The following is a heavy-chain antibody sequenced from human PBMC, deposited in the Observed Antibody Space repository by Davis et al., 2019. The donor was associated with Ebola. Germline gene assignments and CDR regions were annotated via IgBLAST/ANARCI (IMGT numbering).Heavy chain of an antibody. CDR3: ARENDPDSSGYAPMDV. CDR2: ISSSSSYT. CDR1: GFTFSDYY. D-gene: IGHD3-22*01. J-gene: IGHJ6*02. V-gene: IGHV3-11*06. Sequence: GESLNTSCAASGFTFSDYYMSWIRQAPGKGLEWVSYISSSSSYTNYADSVKGRFTISRDNAKNSLYLQMNSLRAEDTAVYYCARENDPDSSGYAPMDVWGQGTTVTVSS.